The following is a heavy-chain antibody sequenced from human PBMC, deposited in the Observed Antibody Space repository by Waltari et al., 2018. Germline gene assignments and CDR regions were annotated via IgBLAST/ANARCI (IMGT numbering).Heavy chain of an antibody. V-gene: IGHV4-34*01. D-gene: IGHD3-3*01. CDR1: GGSFSGYY. CDR2: INHSGST. J-gene: IGHJ4*02. CDR3: ARLRRDFWSGYLFDY. Sequence: QVQLQQWGAGLLKPSETLSLTCAVYGGSFSGYYWSWIRQPPGKGLEWIGEINHSGSTNYNPSLKCRYTLAVDTSKNPYSLKLSSVTAADTAVYYCARLRRDFWSGYLFDYWGQGTLVTVSS.